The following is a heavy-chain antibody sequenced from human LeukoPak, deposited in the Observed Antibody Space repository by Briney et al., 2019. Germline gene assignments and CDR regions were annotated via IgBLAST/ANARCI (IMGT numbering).Heavy chain of an antibody. D-gene: IGHD2-2*01. Sequence: PGGSLRLSCAASGFTFSSYSMNWVRQAPGKGLEWVSSISSSSSYIYYADSVKGRFTISRDNAKNSLYLQMNSLRAEDTAVYYCARGPAASVFSVNYWGQGTLVTVSS. CDR2: ISSSSSYI. CDR1: GFTFSSYS. CDR3: ARGPAASVFSVNY. V-gene: IGHV3-21*01. J-gene: IGHJ4*02.